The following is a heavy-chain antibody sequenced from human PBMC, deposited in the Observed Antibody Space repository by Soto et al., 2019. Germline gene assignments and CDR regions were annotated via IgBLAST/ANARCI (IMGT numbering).Heavy chain of an antibody. D-gene: IGHD3-9*01. CDR1: GGSFSGYY. Sequence: QVQLQQWGAGPLRPLETLSLTCGVSGGSFSGYYWAWIRQSPGKGLEWIGEINDLGSINYNPSLKSRVSISVDTSKNHYSLNLRSVNAADTAVYYCARESHDLLTGPPWVWYFDLWGRGTLVTVSS. J-gene: IGHJ2*01. CDR3: ARESHDLLTGPPWVWYFDL. V-gene: IGHV4-34*01. CDR2: INDLGSI.